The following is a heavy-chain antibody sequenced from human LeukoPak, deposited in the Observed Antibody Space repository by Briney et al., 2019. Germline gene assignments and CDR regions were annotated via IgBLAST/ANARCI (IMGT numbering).Heavy chain of an antibody. J-gene: IGHJ4*02. Sequence: SETLSLTCTVSGGSISSSSYYWGWIRQPPGKGLEWIGSIYYSGSTYYNPSLKSRVTISVDTSKNQFSLKLSSLTAADTAVYYCARRRSSSWYVSFDYWGQGTLVTVSS. D-gene: IGHD6-13*01. CDR2: IYYSGST. CDR1: GGSISSSSYY. CDR3: ARRRSSSWYVSFDY. V-gene: IGHV4-39*01.